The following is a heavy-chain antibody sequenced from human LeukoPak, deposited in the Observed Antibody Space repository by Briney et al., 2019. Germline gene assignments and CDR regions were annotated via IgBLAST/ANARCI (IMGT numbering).Heavy chain of an antibody. V-gene: IGHV1-2*06. CDR3: ARQGDLFDY. CDR1: GYMFTNYG. Sequence: ASVKVSCKASGYMFTNYGISWVRQAPGQGLEWMGRINPNSGGTNYAQKFQGRVTMTRDTSISTAYMELSRLRSDDTAVYYCARQGDLFDYWGQGTLVTVSS. CDR2: INPNSGGT. J-gene: IGHJ4*02. D-gene: IGHD3-10*01.